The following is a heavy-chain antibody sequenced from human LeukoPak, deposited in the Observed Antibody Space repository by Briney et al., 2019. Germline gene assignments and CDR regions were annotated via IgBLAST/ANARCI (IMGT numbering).Heavy chain of an antibody. CDR1: GFTFGDYA. Sequence: PGRSLRLSCAASGFTFGDYAMDWVRQAPGKGLEWVSRIGWNSGSIAYADSVKGRFTISRDNAKNSLYLQMNSLRAEDTAVYYCARTGMGYYDSSEYFDYWGQGTLVTVSS. CDR3: ARTGMGYYDSSEYFDY. CDR2: IGWNSGSI. J-gene: IGHJ4*02. V-gene: IGHV3-9*01. D-gene: IGHD3-22*01.